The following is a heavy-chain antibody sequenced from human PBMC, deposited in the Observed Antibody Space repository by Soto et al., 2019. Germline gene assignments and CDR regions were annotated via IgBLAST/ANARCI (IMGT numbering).Heavy chain of an antibody. CDR3: VRGGDTMVRGVIIFYYYGMDV. Sequence: PSVTLSLTCAVSGYSISSGYYWGWTRQSPGKGLEWIGSIYHRGSSYYNPSLKSRVTISPDTSKNQFSLRLTSVTAADTAVYYCVRGGDTMVRGVIIFYYYGMDVWGQGTTVTVSS. CDR1: GYSISSGYY. D-gene: IGHD3-10*01. J-gene: IGHJ6*02. CDR2: IYHRGSS. V-gene: IGHV4-38-2*01.